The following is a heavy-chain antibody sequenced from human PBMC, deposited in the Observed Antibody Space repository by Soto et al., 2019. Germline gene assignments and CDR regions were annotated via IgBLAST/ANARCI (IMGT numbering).Heavy chain of an antibody. CDR3: AKELERGYSYGYRFDY. J-gene: IGHJ4*02. CDR2: ISGSGGST. V-gene: IGHV3-23*01. Sequence: LRLSCAASGFTFSSYAMSWVRQAPGKGLEWVSAISGSGGSTYYADSVKGRFTISRDNSKNTLYLQMNSLRAEDTAVYYCAKELERGYSYGYRFDYWGQGTLVTVSS. CDR1: GFTFSSYA. D-gene: IGHD5-18*01.